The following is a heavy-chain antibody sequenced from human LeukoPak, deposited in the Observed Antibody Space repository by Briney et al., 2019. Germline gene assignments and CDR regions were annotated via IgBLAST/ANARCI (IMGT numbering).Heavy chain of an antibody. Sequence: SETLSLTCTVSGGSISSGSYYWSWIRQPAGKGLEWIGRIYTSGSTNYNPSLKSRVTIPVDTSKNQFPLKLSSVTAADTAVYYCARSPHGYKLTRPTNRPFDYWGQGTLVTVSS. V-gene: IGHV4-61*02. D-gene: IGHD5-24*01. J-gene: IGHJ4*02. CDR3: ARSPHGYKLTRPTNRPFDY. CDR2: IYTSGST. CDR1: GGSISSGSYY.